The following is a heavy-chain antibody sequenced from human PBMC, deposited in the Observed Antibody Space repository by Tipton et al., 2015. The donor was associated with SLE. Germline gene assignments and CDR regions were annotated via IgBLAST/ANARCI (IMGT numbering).Heavy chain of an antibody. D-gene: IGHD3-22*01. J-gene: IGHJ5*02. Sequence: SLRLSCATSGFTFSNFGMHWVRQAPGKGLEWVALISYDGSNKYYVDSVKGRFTISRDNSKNTLYLQMNSLRAEDTAVYYCAKGQYYDTSGYVFDPWGQGTLVTVSS. CDR2: ISYDGSNK. CDR3: AKGQYYDTSGYVFDP. V-gene: IGHV3-30*18. CDR1: GFTFSNFG.